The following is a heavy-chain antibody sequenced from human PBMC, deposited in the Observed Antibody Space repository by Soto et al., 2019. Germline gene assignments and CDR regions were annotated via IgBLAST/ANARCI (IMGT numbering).Heavy chain of an antibody. J-gene: IGHJ6*02. CDR2: MNPNSGNT. V-gene: IGHV1-8*01. CDR1: GYTFTSYD. Sequence: QVQLVQSGAEVKKPGASVKVSCKASGYTFTSYDINWVRQAAGQGLEWMGWMNPNSGNTGYAQKFQGRVTMTRNTSISTAYMELSSLRSEDTAVYYCARGIPRGPYYYYGMDVWGQGTTVTVSS. CDR3: ARGIPRGPYYYYGMDV.